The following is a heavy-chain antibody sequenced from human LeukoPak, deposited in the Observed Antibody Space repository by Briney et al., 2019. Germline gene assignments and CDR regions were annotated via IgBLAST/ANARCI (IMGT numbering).Heavy chain of an antibody. D-gene: IGHD3-10*01. Sequence: SETLSLTCTVSGYSISSGYYWGWVRQPPGKGLEWIGSIYHSGSTYYNPSLKSRVTISVDTSKNQFSLKLSSVTAADTAVYYCARDRGYYYGSGSYYMDVRGKGTTVTVSS. CDR1: GYSISSGYY. J-gene: IGHJ6*03. CDR2: IYHSGST. CDR3: ARDRGYYYGSGSYYMDV. V-gene: IGHV4-38-2*02.